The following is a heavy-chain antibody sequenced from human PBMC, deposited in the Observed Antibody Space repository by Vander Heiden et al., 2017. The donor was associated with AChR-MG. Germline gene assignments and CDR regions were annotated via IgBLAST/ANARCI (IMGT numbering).Heavy chain of an antibody. CDR2: IIPIFGTA. D-gene: IGHD2-15*01. V-gene: IGHV1-69*06. J-gene: IGHJ3*02. Sequence: QVQLVQSGAEVKKPGSSVKVSCKASGGTFSSYALSWVRQAPGQGLEWMGGIIPIFGTANYAQKFQGRVTITADKSTSTAYMELSSLRSEDTAVYYCARVMAQIGYCSGGSCYGAFDIWGQGTMVTVSS. CDR3: ARVMAQIGYCSGGSCYGAFDI. CDR1: GGTFSSYA.